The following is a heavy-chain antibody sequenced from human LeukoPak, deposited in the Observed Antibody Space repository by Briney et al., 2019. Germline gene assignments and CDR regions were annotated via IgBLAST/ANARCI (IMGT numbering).Heavy chain of an antibody. CDR3: ARDGRFSYGAFDI. Sequence: PGGSLRLSCAASGFTFSGFAMTWVRQAPGKGLEWVSAMSGNGANTYYADSVKGRFTISRDNSKNTLYVQMNSLRAEDTAVYYCARDGRFSYGAFDIWGQGTMVTVSS. J-gene: IGHJ3*02. V-gene: IGHV3-23*01. CDR1: GFTFSGFA. D-gene: IGHD3-3*01. CDR2: MSGNGANT.